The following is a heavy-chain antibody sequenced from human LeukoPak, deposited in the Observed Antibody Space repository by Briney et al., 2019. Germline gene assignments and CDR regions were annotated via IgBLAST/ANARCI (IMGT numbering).Heavy chain of an antibody. J-gene: IGHJ4*02. CDR2: ISSSSSYI. CDR1: GFTFSSYS. D-gene: IGHD6-13*01. CDR3: ARDKYSSSWYPGFYFDY. V-gene: IGHV3-21*01. Sequence: GGSLRLSCAASGFTFSSYSMNWVSQAPGKGLEWVSSISSSSSYIYYADSVKGRFTISRDNAKNSLYLQMNSLRAEDTAVYYCARDKYSSSWYPGFYFDYWGQGTLVTVSS.